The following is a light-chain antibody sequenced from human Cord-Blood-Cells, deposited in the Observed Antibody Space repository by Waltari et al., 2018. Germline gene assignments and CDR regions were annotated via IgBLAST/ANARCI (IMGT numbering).Light chain of an antibody. CDR1: KSVSSN. CDR3: QQYNNWPLT. CDR2: GAS. Sequence: EIVMTQSQATLSVSPGERATLSCRASKSVSSNLAWYQQKPGQAPRLLIYGASTRATGIPARFSGSGSGTEFTLTISSLQSEDFAVYYCQQYNNWPLTFGGGTKVEIK. V-gene: IGKV3-15*01. J-gene: IGKJ4*01.